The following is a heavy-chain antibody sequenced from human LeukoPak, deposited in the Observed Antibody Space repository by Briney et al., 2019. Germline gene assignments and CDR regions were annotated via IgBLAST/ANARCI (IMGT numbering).Heavy chain of an antibody. V-gene: IGHV4-59*01. CDR2: IFYTGRT. D-gene: IGHD5-18*01. CDR3: ARVYSYGEIWFDP. Sequence: SETLSLTCSVSGGSISSFFWSWIRQPPGEGLEWIGHIFYTGRTTYSPSLKSRVTISIDTSKNQFSLKMSSVTAADTAVYYCARVYSYGEIWFDPWGHGTLVTVSS. J-gene: IGHJ5*02. CDR1: GGSISSFF.